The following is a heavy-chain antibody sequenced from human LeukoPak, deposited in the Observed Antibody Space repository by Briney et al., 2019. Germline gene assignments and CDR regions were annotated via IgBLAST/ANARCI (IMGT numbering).Heavy chain of an antibody. D-gene: IGHD2-2*01. J-gene: IGHJ6*02. CDR3: AVVPAARNDYYGMDV. CDR1: GGSISSYY. V-gene: IGHV4-59*01. Sequence: SETLSLTCTVSGGSISSYYWSWIRQPPGKGLEWIGYIYYSGSTNYNPSLKSRVTISVDTSKNQFSLKLSSVTAADTAAYYCAVVPAARNDYYGMDVWGQGTTVTVSS. CDR2: IYYSGST.